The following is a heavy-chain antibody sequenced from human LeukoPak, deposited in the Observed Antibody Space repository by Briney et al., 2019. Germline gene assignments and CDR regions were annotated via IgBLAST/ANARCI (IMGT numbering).Heavy chain of an antibody. D-gene: IGHD2-2*01. CDR3: ARVRCSSTSCYDIIDY. CDR1: GFTFDDYG. V-gene: IGHV3-20*04. Sequence: GGSLRLSCAASGFTFDDYGMSWVRQAPGKGLEWVSGINWNGGSTGYADSVKGRFTISRDNAKNPLYLQMNSLRAEDTALYYCARVRCSSTSCYDIIDYWGQGTLVTVSS. CDR2: INWNGGST. J-gene: IGHJ4*02.